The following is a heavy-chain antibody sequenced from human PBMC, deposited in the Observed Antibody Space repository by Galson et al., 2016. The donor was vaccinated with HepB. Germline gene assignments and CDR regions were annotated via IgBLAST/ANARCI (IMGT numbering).Heavy chain of an antibody. CDR3: ARFSLSPLTDDCGTISCPSDLRNARHFDF. CDR2: VYRSGST. V-gene: IGHV4-59*12. J-gene: IGHJ4*02. D-gene: IGHD2-21*01. Sequence: SETLSLTCTVSSGSISYNYWSWIRQPPGKGLEWVGHVYRSGSTNYNPSLKSRVTISDDTSKKHFSLRLSSVTAADTAVYYCARFSLSPLTDDCGTISCPSDLRNARHFDFWGQGTLVTVSS. CDR1: SGSISYNY.